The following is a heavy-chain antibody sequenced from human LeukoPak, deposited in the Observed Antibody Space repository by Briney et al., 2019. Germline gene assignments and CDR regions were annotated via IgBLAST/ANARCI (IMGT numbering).Heavy chain of an antibody. CDR3: ARDRQWLAADAFDI. Sequence: GGSLRLSCAASGFTFSSYSMSWVRQAPGKGLEWVSSISSSSSYIYYADSVKGRFTISRDNAKNSLYLQMNSLRAEDTAVYYCARDRQWLAADAFDIWGQGTMVTVSS. CDR1: GFTFSSYS. J-gene: IGHJ3*02. D-gene: IGHD6-19*01. V-gene: IGHV3-21*01. CDR2: ISSSSSYI.